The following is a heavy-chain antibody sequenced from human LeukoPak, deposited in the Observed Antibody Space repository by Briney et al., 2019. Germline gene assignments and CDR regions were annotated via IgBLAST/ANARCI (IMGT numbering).Heavy chain of an antibody. CDR3: ARDLVGATWLPGSDAFDI. D-gene: IGHD1-26*01. V-gene: IGHV4-59*12. CDR2: FYYSGSS. Sequence: SETLSLTCTVSGGSISISYWSWLRQPPGKGLEWIGNFYYSGSSDYNPSLQSRVTISVDTSKNQFSLKLSSVTAADTALYYCARDLVGATWLPGSDAFDIWGLGTMVIVSS. CDR1: GGSISISY. J-gene: IGHJ3*02.